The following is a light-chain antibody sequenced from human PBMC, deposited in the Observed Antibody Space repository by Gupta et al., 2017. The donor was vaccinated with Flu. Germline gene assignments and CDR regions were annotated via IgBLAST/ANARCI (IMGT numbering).Light chain of an antibody. CDR1: QSVSSSY. J-gene: IGKJ4*01. V-gene: IGKV3-20*01. CDR2: GAS. Sequence: DIVLTQPPGTLPLSPGERATLSCRASQSVSSSYLAWYQQKPGQGPRILIYGASSRATGIPDRFSGSGSWTAFTLTISRLEPEDFAVYYCQQYGSSPRLTFGGGTKVEIK. CDR3: QQYGSSPRLT.